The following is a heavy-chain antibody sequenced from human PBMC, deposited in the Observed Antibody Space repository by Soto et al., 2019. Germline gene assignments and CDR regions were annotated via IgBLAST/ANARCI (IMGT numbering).Heavy chain of an antibody. J-gene: IGHJ1*01. CDR2: IYYSGST. Sequence: PSETLSLTCTVSGGPISSNDFYWGWIRQPPGKGLEWIGCIYYSGSTYYNPSLKSRVTLSLDTSKNQFSLKLSSVTAADTAVYYCARRFEYFHHWGQGTLVPSPQ. V-gene: IGHV4-39*01. CDR3: ARRFEYFHH. CDR1: GGPISSNDFY.